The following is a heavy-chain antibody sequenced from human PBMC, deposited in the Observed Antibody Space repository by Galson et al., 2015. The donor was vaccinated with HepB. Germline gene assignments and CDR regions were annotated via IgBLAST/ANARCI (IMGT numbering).Heavy chain of an antibody. D-gene: IGHD3-16*01. CDR1: EFTFGTYW. J-gene: IGHJ6*02. CDR2: ISSDGRTT. V-gene: IGHV3-74*01. CDR3: AKNYEGMGV. Sequence: SLRLSCADSEFTFGTYWMHWVRQAPGKGLVWVSHISSDGRTTNYADSVKGRFTISRDNAKNTLYLQMNSLRAEDTAVYYCAKNYEGMGVWGQGTTVTVSS.